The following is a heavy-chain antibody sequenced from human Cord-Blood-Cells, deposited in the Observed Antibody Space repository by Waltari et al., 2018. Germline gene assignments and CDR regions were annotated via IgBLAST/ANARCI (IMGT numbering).Heavy chain of an antibody. CDR1: GGTFSSSA. CDR3: ARAVLSLTGYSDAFDI. V-gene: IGHV1-69*01. J-gene: IGHJ3*02. D-gene: IGHD3-9*01. Sequence: QVQLAQSGAEVKKPGSSVKVSCQASGGTFSSSALSWVRPAPGQGIEWMGGIIPIFGTANYAQKFQGRVTITADESTRTAYMELSSLRSEDTAVYYCARAVLSLTGYSDAFDIWGQGTMVTVSS. CDR2: IIPIFGTA.